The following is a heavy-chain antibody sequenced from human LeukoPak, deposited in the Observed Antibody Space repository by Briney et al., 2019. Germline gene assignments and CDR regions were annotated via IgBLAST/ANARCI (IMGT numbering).Heavy chain of an antibody. CDR2: IYSGGST. V-gene: IGHV3-66*02. J-gene: IGHJ4*02. CDR1: GFTVSSNY. D-gene: IGHD3-22*01. CDR3: ARANYDSSGYYCFDY. Sequence: PGGSLRLSCAASGFTVSSNYMSWVRQAPGKGLEWVSVIYSGGSTYYADSVKGRFTISRDNSKNTLYLQMNSLRAEDTAVYYCARANYDSSGYYCFDYWGQGTLVTVSS.